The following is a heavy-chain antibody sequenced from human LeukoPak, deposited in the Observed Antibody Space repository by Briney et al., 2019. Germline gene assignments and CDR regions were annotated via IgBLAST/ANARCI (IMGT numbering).Heavy chain of an antibody. CDR2: IYYIGST. V-gene: IGHV4-59*01. Sequence: SETLSLTCTVSGGSISSYYWSWIRQPPGKGLEWIGYIYYIGSTNYNPSLKSRVTISVDTSKNQFSLKLSPVTAADTAVYYCARATIGAAGNRGSQTFDYWGQGTLVTVSS. CDR1: GGSISSYY. CDR3: ARATIGAAGNRGSQTFDY. J-gene: IGHJ4*02. D-gene: IGHD6-13*01.